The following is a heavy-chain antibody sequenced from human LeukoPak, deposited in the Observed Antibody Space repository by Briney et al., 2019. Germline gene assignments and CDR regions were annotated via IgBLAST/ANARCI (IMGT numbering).Heavy chain of an antibody. D-gene: IGHD5-18*01. CDR2: IIPIFGTA. Sequence: SVKVSCKASGGTFSRYAISWVRQAPGQGLEWMGGIIPIFGTANYAQKFQGRVTITTDESTSTAYMELSSLRSEDTAVYYCQGQKGLPAASGDAFDIWGQGTMVTVSS. J-gene: IGHJ3*02. V-gene: IGHV1-69*05. CDR1: GGTFSRYA. CDR3: QGQKGLPAASGDAFDI.